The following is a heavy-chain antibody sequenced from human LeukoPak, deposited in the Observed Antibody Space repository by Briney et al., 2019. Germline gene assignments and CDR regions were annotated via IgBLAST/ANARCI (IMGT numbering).Heavy chain of an antibody. D-gene: IGHD3-9*01. CDR1: GRSFSGYY. CDR2: INHSGST. V-gene: IGHV4-34*01. CDR3: ARGLPLRYFDWLSRPYYFDY. J-gene: IGHJ4*02. Sequence: PSETLSLTCAVYGRSFSGYYWSWIRQPPGKGLEWIGEINHSGSTNYNPSLKSRVTISVDTSKNQFSLKLSSVTAADTAVYYCARGLPLRYFDWLSRPYYFDYWGQGTLVTVSS.